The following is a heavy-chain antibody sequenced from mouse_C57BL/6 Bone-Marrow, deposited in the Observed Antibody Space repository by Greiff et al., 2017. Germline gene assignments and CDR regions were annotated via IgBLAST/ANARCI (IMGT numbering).Heavy chain of an antibody. D-gene: IGHD2-12*01. V-gene: IGHV5-4*01. CDR1: GFTFSSYA. J-gene: IGHJ2*01. CDR3: AREGIVYYIDY. Sequence: EVHLVESGGGLVKPGGSLKLSCAASGFTFSSYAMPWVRPTPGKRLEWVATISDGGSYTYYPDNVKGRFTISRDNAKNNLYMQMSQLKSEDTAMYYCAREGIVYYIDYWGQGTTLTVSS. CDR2: ISDGGSYT.